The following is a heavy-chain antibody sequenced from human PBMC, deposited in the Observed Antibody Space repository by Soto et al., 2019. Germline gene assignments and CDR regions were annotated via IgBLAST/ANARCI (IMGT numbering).Heavy chain of an antibody. Sequence: EVQLLESGGGLVQPGGSLRLSCAASGFTFSSYAMSWVRQAPGKGLEWVSAISGSGGSTYYADSVKGRFTISRDNSKNTLYLQMSSLRAEDTAVYYCAKGGRAQYSGYEYNFDYWGQGTLVTVSS. J-gene: IGHJ4*02. CDR2: ISGSGGST. D-gene: IGHD5-12*01. CDR3: AKGGRAQYSGYEYNFDY. CDR1: GFTFSSYA. V-gene: IGHV3-23*01.